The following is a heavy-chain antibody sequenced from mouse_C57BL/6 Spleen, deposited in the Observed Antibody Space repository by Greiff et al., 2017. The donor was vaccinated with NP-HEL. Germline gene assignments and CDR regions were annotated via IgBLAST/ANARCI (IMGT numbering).Heavy chain of an antibody. CDR2: IYPSDSET. Sequence: QVQLQQPGAELVRPGSSVKLSCKASGYTFTSYWMDWVKQRPGQGLEWIGNIYPSDSETHYNQKFKDKATLTVDKSSGTAYMQLSSLTSEDSAVYYCARKDHYDYWFAYWGQGTLVTVSA. CDR1: GYTFTSYW. V-gene: IGHV1-61*01. J-gene: IGHJ3*01. CDR3: ARKDHYDYWFAY. D-gene: IGHD2-4*01.